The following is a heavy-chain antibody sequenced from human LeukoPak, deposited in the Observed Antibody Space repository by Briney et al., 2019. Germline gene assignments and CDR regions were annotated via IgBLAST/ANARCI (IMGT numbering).Heavy chain of an antibody. CDR1: GFTFSSYA. CDR3: AKDEDCSSTSCSHDY. V-gene: IGHV3-23*01. CDR2: ISGSGGST. Sequence: GGSLRLSCAASGFTFSSYAMSWVRQARGKGLEWVSAISGSGGSTYYADSVKGRFTISRDNSKNTLYLQMNSLRAEDTAVYYCAKDEDCSSTSCSHDYWGQGTLVTVSS. D-gene: IGHD2-2*01. J-gene: IGHJ4*02.